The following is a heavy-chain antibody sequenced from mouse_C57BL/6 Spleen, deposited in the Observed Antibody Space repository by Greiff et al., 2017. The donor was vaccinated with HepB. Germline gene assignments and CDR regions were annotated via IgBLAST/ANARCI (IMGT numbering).Heavy chain of an antibody. CDR2: IDPSDSYT. Sequence: QVQLQQPGAELVMPGASVKLSCKASGYTFTSYWMHWVKQRPGQGLEWIGEIDPSDSYTNYNQKFKGKSTLTVDKSSSTAYMQLSSLTSEDSAVYYCARHRPFDNWGQGATLTDSS. J-gene: IGHJ2*01. D-gene: IGHD3-1*01. V-gene: IGHV1-69*01. CDR1: GYTFTSYW. CDR3: ARHRPFDN.